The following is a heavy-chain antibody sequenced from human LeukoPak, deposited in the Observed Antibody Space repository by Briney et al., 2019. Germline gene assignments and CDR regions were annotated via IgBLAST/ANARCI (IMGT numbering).Heavy chain of an antibody. J-gene: IGHJ3*02. CDR2: ISAYNVNT. V-gene: IGHV1-18*01. Sequence: RASVKVSCKTSGYTFTNYGISWVRQAPGLGREWMGWISAYNVNTNYAQKVQGRVTMTTDTSTSTAYMELRSLRFDATAVYYCARDQSVRLLQTSSTYFKHVFAIWGQGSMVTVSS. CDR3: ARDQSVRLLQTSSTYFKHVFAI. D-gene: IGHD6-13*01. CDR1: GYTFTNYG.